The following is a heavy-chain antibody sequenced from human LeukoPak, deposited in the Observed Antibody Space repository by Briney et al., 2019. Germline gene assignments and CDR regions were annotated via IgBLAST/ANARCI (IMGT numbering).Heavy chain of an antibody. CDR1: GGSFSGYY. D-gene: IGHD3-9*01. J-gene: IGHJ4*02. V-gene: IGHV4-34*01. CDR2: INHSGST. CDR3: ARLTGYYWAGVTY. Sequence: PSETLSLTCAVYGGSFSGYYWSWIRQPPGKGLEWIGEINHSGSTNYNPSLKSRVTISVDTSKNQFSLKLSSVTAADTAVYYCARLTGYYWAGVTYWGQGTLVTVSS.